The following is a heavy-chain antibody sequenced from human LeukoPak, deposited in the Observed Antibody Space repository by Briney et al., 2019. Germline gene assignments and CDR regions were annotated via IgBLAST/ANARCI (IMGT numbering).Heavy chain of an antibody. Sequence: PSETLSLTCAVYGGSFSGYYWSWIRQPPGKGLEWIGEINHSGSTNYNPSLKSRVTISVDTSKNQFSLKLSSVTAADTAVYYCARGQSGSWYLYYYYYYGMDVWGQGTTVTVSS. CDR3: ARGQSGSWYLYYYYYYGMDV. D-gene: IGHD6-13*01. J-gene: IGHJ6*02. CDR1: GGSFSGYY. CDR2: INHSGST. V-gene: IGHV4-34*01.